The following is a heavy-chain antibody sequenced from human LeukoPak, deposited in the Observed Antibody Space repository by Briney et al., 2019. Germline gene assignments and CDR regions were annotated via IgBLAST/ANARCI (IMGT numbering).Heavy chain of an antibody. CDR3: ARGDYYGSGIGFDP. J-gene: IGHJ5*02. Sequence: SQTLSLTCTVSGGSISSGDYYWSWIRQPPGKGLEWIGYIYYSGSTYYNPSLKSRVTISVDTSKNQFSLKLSSVTAAGTAVYYCARGDYYGSGIGFDPWGQGTLVTVSS. V-gene: IGHV4-30-4*01. CDR1: GGSISSGDYY. CDR2: IYYSGST. D-gene: IGHD3-10*01.